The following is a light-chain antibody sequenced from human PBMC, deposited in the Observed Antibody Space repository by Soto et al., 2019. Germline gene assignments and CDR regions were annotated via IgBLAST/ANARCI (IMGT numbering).Light chain of an antibody. Sequence: EVVMTQSPATLSVSPGERATLSCRASQSLSTNLAWYQQKPGQAPRFLIYAASTRATGVPATFSGSGSGTEFTLTISSLQSEDFAVYYCQQYNNWPYTFGQGTKLEIK. V-gene: IGKV3-15*01. CDR3: QQYNNWPYT. CDR2: AAS. J-gene: IGKJ2*01. CDR1: QSLSTN.